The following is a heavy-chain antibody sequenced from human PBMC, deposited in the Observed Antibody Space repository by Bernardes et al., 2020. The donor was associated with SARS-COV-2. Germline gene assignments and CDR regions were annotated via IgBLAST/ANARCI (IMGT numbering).Heavy chain of an antibody. V-gene: IGHV4-59*01. CDR3: VRDGGSSGLRSGD. J-gene: IGHJ1*01. CDR2: IYYSGST. D-gene: IGHD5-12*01. CDR1: GGSISSYY. Sequence: SETLSLTCTVSGGSISSYYWSWIRQPPGTGLEWIGYIYYSGSTNYNPSLKSRVTISVDTSKNQCSLKLSSVTAADTAVYYCVRDGGSSGLRSGDWGQGTLVTVSS.